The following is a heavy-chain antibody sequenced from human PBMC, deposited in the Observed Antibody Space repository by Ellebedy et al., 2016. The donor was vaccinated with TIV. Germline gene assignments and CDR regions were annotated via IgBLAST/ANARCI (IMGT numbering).Heavy chain of an antibody. J-gene: IGHJ4*02. D-gene: IGHD5-24*01. V-gene: IGHV5-51*01. CDR2: IYPGDSDT. CDR1: GYSFTNHW. Sequence: GESLKISCKGSGYSFTNHWIGWVRQMPGRGLEWMGIIYPGDSDTRYSPSFQGQVTISADKSIRTAYLQWSRLRASDTAIYYCARRARNGFNQGPFDYWGQGTLVTVSS. CDR3: ARRARNGFNQGPFDY.